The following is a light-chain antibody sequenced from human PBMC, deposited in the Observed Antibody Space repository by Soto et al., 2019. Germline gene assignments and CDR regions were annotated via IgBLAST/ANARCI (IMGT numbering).Light chain of an antibody. CDR2: EDN. J-gene: IGLJ2*01. V-gene: IGLV6-57*04. Sequence: NFMLTQPHSVSESPGKTVTISCTRSSGSIASNYVQWYQQRPGSAPTPVIYEDNERPSGVPDRFSGSIDSSSNSASLTISGLKTVDEADYYCQSYQSGNVVFGGGTKLTVL. CDR3: QSYQSGNVV. CDR1: SGSIASNY.